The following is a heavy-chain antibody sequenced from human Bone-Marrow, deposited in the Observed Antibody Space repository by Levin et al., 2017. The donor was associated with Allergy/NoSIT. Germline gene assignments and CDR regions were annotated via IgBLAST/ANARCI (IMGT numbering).Heavy chain of an antibody. J-gene: IGHJ4*02. D-gene: IGHD5-24*01. CDR2: ISTYNGYT. Sequence: GESLKISCKTSGYTFSNYAITWVRQAPGQGLECMGWISTYNGYTKYAQNLQDRVTMTTATSTSTAYMELRSLRSDDTAVYYCARVLTVEMDTIPGYFHPPDYWGQGTLVIVSS. CDR3: ARVLTVEMDTIPGYFHPPDY. V-gene: IGHV1-18*04. CDR1: GYTFSNYA.